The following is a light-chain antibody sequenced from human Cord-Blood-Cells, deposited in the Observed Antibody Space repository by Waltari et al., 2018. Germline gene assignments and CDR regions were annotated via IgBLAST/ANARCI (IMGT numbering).Light chain of an antibody. CDR2: AAS. CDR3: QKYNSATRT. J-gene: IGKJ1*01. Sequence: DIQMTQSPSSLSASVGDRVTITCRASQGISNYLAWYQQKPGKVPKLLIYAASTLQSGVQSRFSGSGSGTDFTLSISSLQPEDVATYYCQKYNSATRTFGQGTKVEIK. CDR1: QGISNY. V-gene: IGKV1-27*01.